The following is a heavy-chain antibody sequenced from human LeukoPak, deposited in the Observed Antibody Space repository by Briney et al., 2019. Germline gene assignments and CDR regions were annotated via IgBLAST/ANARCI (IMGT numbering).Heavy chain of an antibody. J-gene: IGHJ4*02. CDR2: IYYSGST. Sequence: GSLRLSCAASGFTFSSYAMSWVRQAPGKGLEWIGYIYYSGSTNYNPSLKSRVTISVDTSKNQFSLKLSSVTAADTAVYYCARRAQSSRRGAFDYWGQGTLVTVSS. V-gene: IGHV4-59*01. CDR3: ARRAQSSRRGAFDY. D-gene: IGHD1-26*01. CDR1: GFTFSSYA.